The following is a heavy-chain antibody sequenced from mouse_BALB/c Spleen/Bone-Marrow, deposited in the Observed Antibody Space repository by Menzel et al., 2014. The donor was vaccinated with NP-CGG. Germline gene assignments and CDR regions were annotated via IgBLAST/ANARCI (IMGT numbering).Heavy chain of an antibody. CDR3: ARSELGRYYAMDY. D-gene: IGHD4-1*01. Sequence: VQLQQSGAELVRPGSSVKISCKASGYAFSSYWMNWVKQRPGQGLEWIGQIYPGDGDTNYNGKFKGKATLTADKSSSTAYMQLSSLTSEDSAVYFCARSELGRYYAMDYWGQGTSVTASS. V-gene: IGHV1-80*01. J-gene: IGHJ4*01. CDR1: GYAFSSYW. CDR2: IYPGDGDT.